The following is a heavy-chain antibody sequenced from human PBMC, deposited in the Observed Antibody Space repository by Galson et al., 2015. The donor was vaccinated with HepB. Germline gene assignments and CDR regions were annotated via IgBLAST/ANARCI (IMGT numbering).Heavy chain of an antibody. CDR3: TRDLETYYYGSGSYPCWFDP. J-gene: IGHJ5*02. CDR2: IRSKAYGGTA. Sequence: SLRLSCAASGFTFGDYAMSWFRQAPGKGLEWVGSIRSKAYGGTAEYAASVKGRFTISRDDSKSIAYLQMNSLKTEDTAVYYCTRDLETYYYGSGSYPCWFDPWGQGTLVTVSS. CDR1: GFTFGDYA. D-gene: IGHD3-10*01. V-gene: IGHV3-49*03.